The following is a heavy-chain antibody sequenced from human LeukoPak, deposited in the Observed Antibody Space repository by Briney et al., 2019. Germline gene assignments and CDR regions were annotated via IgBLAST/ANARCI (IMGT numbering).Heavy chain of an antibody. CDR2: IIPILGIA. J-gene: IGHJ4*02. CDR1: RGTFSSYT. V-gene: IGHV1-69*04. Sequence: SVKVSCKASRGTFSSYTISWVRQAPGQGLEWMRRIIPILGIAHYAQKLQGRVTITADKSTSTAYMELSSLRSEDTAVYYCARDATTSSGYWGQGTLVTVSS. D-gene: IGHD1-7*01. CDR3: ARDATTSSGY.